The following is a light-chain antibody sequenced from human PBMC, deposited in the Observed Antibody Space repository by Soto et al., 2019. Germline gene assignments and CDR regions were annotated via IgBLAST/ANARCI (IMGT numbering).Light chain of an antibody. J-gene: IGKJ4*01. CDR2: WAS. V-gene: IGKV4-1*01. CDR1: RSVFFSANSKNY. Sequence: DIVMTQSPHCLAVSLGAMATINCKSSRSVFFSANSKNYLAWYQVKPGQPPRLLIYWASARQSGVPDRFSGSGAATDFTLTISSLQAEDVAVYYCQQYFSTPLTFGGGTKVDI. CDR3: QQYFSTPLT.